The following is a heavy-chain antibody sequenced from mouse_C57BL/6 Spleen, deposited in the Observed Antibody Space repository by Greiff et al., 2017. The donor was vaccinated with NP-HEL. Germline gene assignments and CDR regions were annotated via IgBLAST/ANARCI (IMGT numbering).Heavy chain of an antibody. CDR2: IWGVGST. V-gene: IGHV2-6*01. CDR3: ARGYDGYYRAFAY. D-gene: IGHD2-3*01. J-gene: IGHJ3*01. Sequence: QVQLQQSGPGLVAPSQSLSITCTVSGFSLTSYGVDWVRQSPGKGLEWLGVIWGVGSTNYNSALKSRLSISKDNSKSQVFLKMNSLQTDDTAMYYCARGYDGYYRAFAYWGQGTLVTVSA. CDR1: GFSLTSYG.